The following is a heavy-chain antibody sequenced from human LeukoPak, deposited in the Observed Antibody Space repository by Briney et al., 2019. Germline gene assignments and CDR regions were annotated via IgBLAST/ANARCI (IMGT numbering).Heavy chain of an antibody. J-gene: IGHJ6*04. CDR3: AELGITMIGGV. CDR2: IDYSGTYI. D-gene: IGHD3-10*02. CDR1: ENSTRSYS. V-gene: IGHV3-21*01. Sequence: PGGSLRLPCILSENSTRSYSMNWVRQAPGKGLDWVSTIDYSGTYINYAGSLRGRFTISRDNAKKSLYLQMSSLRAEDTAVYYCAELGITMIGGVWGKGTTFTISS.